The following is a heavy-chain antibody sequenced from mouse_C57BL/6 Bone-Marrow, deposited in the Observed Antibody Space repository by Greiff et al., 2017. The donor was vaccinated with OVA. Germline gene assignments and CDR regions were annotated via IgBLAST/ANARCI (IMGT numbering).Heavy chain of an antibody. CDR2: INYDGSST. CDR1: GFTFSDYY. J-gene: IGHJ2*01. D-gene: IGHD2-5*01. CDR3: ARVGSNYYFDY. V-gene: IGHV5-16*01. Sequence: DVKLVESEGGLVQPGSSMKLSCTASGFTFSDYYMAWVRQVPEKGLEWVANINYDGSSTYYLDSLKSRFIISRDNAKNILYLQMSSLKSEDTATYYCARVGSNYYFDYWGQGTTLTVSS.